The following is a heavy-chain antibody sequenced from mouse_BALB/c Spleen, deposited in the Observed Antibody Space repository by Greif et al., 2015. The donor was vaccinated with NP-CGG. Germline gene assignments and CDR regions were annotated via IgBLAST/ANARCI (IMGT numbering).Heavy chain of an antibody. CDR3: ARSGDGYYEAWFAY. V-gene: IGHV1S29*02. CDR2: IYPYNGGT. CDR1: GYTFTDYN. J-gene: IGHJ3*01. D-gene: IGHD2-3*01. Sequence: EVQLQQSGPELVKPGASVKISCKASGYTFTDYNMHWVKQSHGKSLKWIGYIYPYNGGTGYNQKFKSKATLTVDNSSSTAYMELRSLTSEDSAVYYCARSGDGYYEAWFAYWGQGTLVTVSA.